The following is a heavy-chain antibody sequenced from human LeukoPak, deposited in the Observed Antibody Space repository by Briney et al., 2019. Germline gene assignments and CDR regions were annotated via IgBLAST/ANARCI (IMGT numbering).Heavy chain of an antibody. D-gene: IGHD2-2*01. J-gene: IGHJ6*03. V-gene: IGHV4-34*01. CDR3: ARGRRYCSSTSCYHPYYYMDV. CDR2: INHSGST. Sequence: SETLSLTCAVYGGSFSGYYWSWIGHPPGKGLELIVEINHSGSTNYNPSLKSRVTISVDTSKNQFSLKPSSVTAADTAVYYCARGRRYCSSTSCYHPYYYMDVWGKGTTVTVSS. CDR1: GGSFSGYY.